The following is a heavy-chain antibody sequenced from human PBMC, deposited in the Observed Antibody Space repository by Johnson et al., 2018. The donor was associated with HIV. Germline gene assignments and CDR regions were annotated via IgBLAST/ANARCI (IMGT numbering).Heavy chain of an antibody. Sequence: MQLVESGGGVARPGGSLRLSCAASGFTFDDYGMSWVRQAPGKGLEWVSVIYSGGSTYYADSVKGRFTISRDNSKNTLYLQMNSLRAEDTAVYYCARDHLRRSHAFDIWGQGTMVTVSS. CDR2: IYSGGST. CDR1: GFTFDDYG. J-gene: IGHJ3*02. CDR3: ARDHLRRSHAFDI. V-gene: IGHV3-66*01. D-gene: IGHD2-15*01.